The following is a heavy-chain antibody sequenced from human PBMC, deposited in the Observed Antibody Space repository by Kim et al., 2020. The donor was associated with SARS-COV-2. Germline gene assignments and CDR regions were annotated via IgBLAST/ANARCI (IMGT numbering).Heavy chain of an antibody. D-gene: IGHD4-17*01. J-gene: IGHJ4*02. V-gene: IGHV1-69*01. CDR3: ATFPETDGDYLPDY. Sequence: YAQKFQGRVTITADESTSTAYMELSSLRSEDTAVYYCATFPETDGDYLPDYWGQGTLVTVSS.